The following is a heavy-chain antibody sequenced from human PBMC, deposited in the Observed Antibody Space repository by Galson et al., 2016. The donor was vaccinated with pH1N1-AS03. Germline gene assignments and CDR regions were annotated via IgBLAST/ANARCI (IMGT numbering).Heavy chain of an antibody. Sequence: QSGAEVKKPGDSLKISCKSSGYGFNGYWTGWVRQMPGKGLEWMGIIFPGDSDTRYSPSFQGQVTISADQSTRTNYFQWRSLKASDTAIYYCARPAHYDSRGRDALDVWGQGTMLIVSS. CDR1: GYGFNGYW. CDR2: IFPGDSDT. D-gene: IGHD3-22*01. J-gene: IGHJ3*01. CDR3: ARPAHYDSRGRDALDV. V-gene: IGHV5-51*03.